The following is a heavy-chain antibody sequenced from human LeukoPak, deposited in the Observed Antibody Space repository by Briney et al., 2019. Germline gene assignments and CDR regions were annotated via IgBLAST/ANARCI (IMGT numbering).Heavy chain of an antibody. V-gene: IGHV1-18*01. CDR3: AVGRAVTTNNWFDP. J-gene: IGHJ5*02. CDR2: ISAYNGNT. D-gene: IGHD4-17*01. CDR1: GYTFTSYG. Sequence: ASVKVSCKASGYTFTSYGISWVRQAPGQGLEWMGWISAYNGNTNYAQKLQGRVTMTRDTSTSTVYMELSSLRSEDTAVYYCAVGRAVTTNNWFDPWGQGTLVTVSS.